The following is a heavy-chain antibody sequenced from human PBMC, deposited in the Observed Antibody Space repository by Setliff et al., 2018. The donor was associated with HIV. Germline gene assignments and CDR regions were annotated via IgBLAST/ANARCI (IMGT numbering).Heavy chain of an antibody. CDR2: IYTSGNT. CDR3: ARTLRAAAMGYFDY. D-gene: IGHD5-18*01. Sequence: SETLSLTCTVSGGSISSGSYYWSWIRQPAGKGLEWIGRIYTSGNTNYNPSLKSRVTISADTSKKQFSLKLNSVTAADTAVYYCARTLRAAAMGYFDYWGQGTLVTVSS. J-gene: IGHJ4*02. V-gene: IGHV4-61*02. CDR1: GGSISSGSYY.